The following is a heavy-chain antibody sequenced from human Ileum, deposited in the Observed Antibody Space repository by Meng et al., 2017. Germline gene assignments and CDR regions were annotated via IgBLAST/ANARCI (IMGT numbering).Heavy chain of an antibody. CDR3: ARHFPTYYYDSSGPGYFDL. J-gene: IGHJ2*01. Sequence: GGSLRLSCKGSGYSFTSYWIGWVRQMPGKGLEWMGIIYPGDSDTRYSPSFQGQVTISADKSISTAYLQWSSLKASDTAMYYCARHFPTYYYDSSGPGYFDLWGRGTLVTVSS. V-gene: IGHV5-51*01. CDR2: IYPGDSDT. D-gene: IGHD3-22*01. CDR1: GYSFTSYW.